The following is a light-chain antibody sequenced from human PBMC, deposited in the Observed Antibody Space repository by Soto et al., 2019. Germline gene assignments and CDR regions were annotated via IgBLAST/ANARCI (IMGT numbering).Light chain of an antibody. Sequence: DIQLTQSPSFLSASVLGIVTITFRASQGISSDLAWYQQNPGKAPKLLIYAASTLQNGVPSTFSGSGSGTEFTLTISSLQPEDFGTYYCQQFKSYPITFGQGTRLEIK. V-gene: IGKV1-9*01. CDR2: AAS. CDR1: QGISSD. CDR3: QQFKSYPIT. J-gene: IGKJ5*01.